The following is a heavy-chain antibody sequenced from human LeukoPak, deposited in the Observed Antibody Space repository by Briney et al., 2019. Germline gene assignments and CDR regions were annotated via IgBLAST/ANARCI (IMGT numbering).Heavy chain of an antibody. CDR1: GFTFDDYA. Sequence: GGSLRLSCAASGFTFDDYAMHWVRQAPGKGLEWVSGISWNSGSIGYADSVKGRFTISRDNAKNSLYLQMSSLRAEDTALYYCTKDSAAYDFWSGPYYYYGMDVWGQGTTVTVSS. J-gene: IGHJ6*02. V-gene: IGHV3-9*01. CDR2: ISWNSGSI. D-gene: IGHD3-3*01. CDR3: TKDSAAYDFWSGPYYYYGMDV.